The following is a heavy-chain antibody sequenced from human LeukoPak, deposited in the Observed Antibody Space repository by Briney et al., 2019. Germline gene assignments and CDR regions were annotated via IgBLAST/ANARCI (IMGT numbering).Heavy chain of an antibody. D-gene: IGHD2-2*01. CDR2: INPYGTEK. Sequence: PGGSLRHSCAASGLTFTDFWMNWVRLAPGRGLEWLANINPYGTEKYYVDSVKGRFAISRDNAKNEVYLEMNSLRAEDTGVYYCSGRGSSRSPRAYWGQGALVSVSS. J-gene: IGHJ4*02. CDR3: SGRGSSRSPRAY. CDR1: GLTFTDFW. V-gene: IGHV3-7*01.